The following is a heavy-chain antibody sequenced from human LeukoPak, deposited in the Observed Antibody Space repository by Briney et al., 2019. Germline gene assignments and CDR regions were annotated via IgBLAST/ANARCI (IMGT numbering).Heavy chain of an antibody. Sequence: GGSLRLSCAASGFTFSSYWMSWVRQAPGKGLEWVSTITGSGGGTYYADSVKGRFTISRDNSKNTMYLQMNSLRAEDTALYYCAKNHDSGWYQDYWGQGTVVTVSS. J-gene: IGHJ4*02. V-gene: IGHV3-23*01. CDR2: ITGSGGGT. CDR3: AKNHDSGWYQDY. CDR1: GFTFSSYW. D-gene: IGHD6-19*01.